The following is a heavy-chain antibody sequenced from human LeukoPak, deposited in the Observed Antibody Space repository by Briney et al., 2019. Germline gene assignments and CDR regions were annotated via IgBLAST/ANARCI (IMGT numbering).Heavy chain of an antibody. D-gene: IGHD5-18*01. V-gene: IGHV1-2*02. CDR3: ARNKLWSSPFDY. CDR2: INPNSGDT. CDR1: GYTFSGYH. J-gene: IGHJ4*02. Sequence: ASVKVSCKASGYTFSGYHMHWVRQAPGHGLEWMGWINPNSGDTKYAQNFRGRVTMTRDTSLSTAYMDLSSLRSEDTAVYYCARNKLWSSPFDYWGQGTLVTVSS.